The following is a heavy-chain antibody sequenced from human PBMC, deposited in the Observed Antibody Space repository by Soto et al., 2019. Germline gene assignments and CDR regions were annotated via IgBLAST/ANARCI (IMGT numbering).Heavy chain of an antibody. CDR1: GFTFSSYA. J-gene: IGHJ5*02. Sequence: PGGSLRLSCAASGFTFSSYAMHWVCQAPGKGLEWVAVISYDGSNKYYADSVKGRFTISRDNSKNTLYLQMNSLRAEDTAVYYCARDLHSYYDFWSGYFVGTRFDPWGQGTLVTVSS. D-gene: IGHD3-3*01. CDR2: ISYDGSNK. CDR3: ARDLHSYYDFWSGYFVGTRFDP. V-gene: IGHV3-30-3*01.